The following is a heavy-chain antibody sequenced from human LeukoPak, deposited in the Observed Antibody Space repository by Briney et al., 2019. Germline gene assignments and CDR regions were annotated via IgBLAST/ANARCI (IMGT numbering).Heavy chain of an antibody. CDR1: GGSISSGGYY. V-gene: IGHV4-31*03. Sequence: SQTLSLTCTVSGGSISSGGYYWNWIRQHPGKGLEWIGNIYHSGSTYYNPSLKSRVTISVDTSKNQFSLRLSSVTAVDTAVYYCARYHSAYSGYDYFDYWGQGTLVTVSS. CDR3: ARYHSAYSGYDYFDY. CDR2: IYHSGST. D-gene: IGHD5-12*01. J-gene: IGHJ4*02.